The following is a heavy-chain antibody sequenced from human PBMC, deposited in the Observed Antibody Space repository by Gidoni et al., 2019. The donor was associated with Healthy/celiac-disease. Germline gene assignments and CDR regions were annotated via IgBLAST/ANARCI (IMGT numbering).Heavy chain of an antibody. CDR3: ARSGYGDYGLLNNWFDP. CDR2: IYYSGST. CDR1: GASISRYY. Sequence: QVQLQESGPGLVKPSETLSLTCPPSGASISRYYWSWIRQPPGKGLEWIGYIYYSGSTNYTPSLKSRVTISVDTSKNQFSLKLSSVTAADTAVYYCARSGYGDYGLLNNWFDPWGQGTLVTVSS. V-gene: IGHV4-59*01. D-gene: IGHD4-17*01. J-gene: IGHJ5*02.